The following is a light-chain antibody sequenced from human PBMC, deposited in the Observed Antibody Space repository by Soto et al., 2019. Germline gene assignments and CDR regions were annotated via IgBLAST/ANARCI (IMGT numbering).Light chain of an antibody. Sequence: EMVMTQSPATLSVSPGERATLSCRASRSVSTNLAWYQQTPGQAPRLLIYGASTRATGLPPRFSASGSGTEFTLTISSLQSEDFAVYYCQQYNSWPWTFGQGTKWIS. CDR1: RSVSTN. V-gene: IGKV3-15*01. CDR2: GAS. CDR3: QQYNSWPWT. J-gene: IGKJ1*01.